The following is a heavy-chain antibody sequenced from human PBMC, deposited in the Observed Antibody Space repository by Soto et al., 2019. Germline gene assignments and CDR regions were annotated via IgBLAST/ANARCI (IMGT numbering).Heavy chain of an antibody. CDR1: GGSFSGYY. CDR2: INHSGST. Sequence: QVQLQQWGAGLLKPSETRSLTCAVYGGSFSGYYWSWIRQPPGKGLEWIGEINHSGSTNYNPSLKSRVTISVDTSKNQFSLKLSSVTAADTAVYYCARGKWLRSSLDYWGQGTLVTVSS. CDR3: ARGKWLRSSLDY. J-gene: IGHJ4*02. D-gene: IGHD5-12*01. V-gene: IGHV4-34*01.